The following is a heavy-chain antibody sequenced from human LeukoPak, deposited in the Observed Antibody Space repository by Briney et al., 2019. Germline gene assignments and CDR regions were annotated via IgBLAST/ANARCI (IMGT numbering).Heavy chain of an antibody. CDR2: IKQDGSEK. J-gene: IGHJ4*02. CDR1: GVNFSSYW. Sequence: PGGSLRLSCAASGVNFSSYWMSWVRQAPGKGLEWVANIKQDGSEKYYVDSVKGRFTISRDNAKNSLYLQMNSLRAEDTAVYYCARDRRSGRDYWGQGTLVTVSS. V-gene: IGHV3-7*01. CDR3: ARDRRSGRDY. D-gene: IGHD3-10*01.